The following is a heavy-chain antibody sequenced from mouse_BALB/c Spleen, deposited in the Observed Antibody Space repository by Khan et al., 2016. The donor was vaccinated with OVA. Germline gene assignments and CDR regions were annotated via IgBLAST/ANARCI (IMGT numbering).Heavy chain of an antibody. V-gene: IGHV1S56*01. J-gene: IGHJ4*01. CDR2: IYPRDVHT. CDR3: ARNYAMDY. Sequence: QVQLQQSGPELVKVGSSVRISCKASGYTFTSYYVHWVKQRPGQGLEWIGWIYPRDVHTKYNEKFKGKATRTADKSSSTVYRQLSSLTAEDAAVYFCARNYAMDYWGQGTSVTVSS. CDR1: GYTFTSYY.